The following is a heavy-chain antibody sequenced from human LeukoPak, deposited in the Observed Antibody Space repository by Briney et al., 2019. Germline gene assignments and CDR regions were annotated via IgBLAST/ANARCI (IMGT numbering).Heavy chain of an antibody. V-gene: IGHV4-31*03. D-gene: IGHD7-27*01. CDR2: IYYSGST. J-gene: IGHJ3*02. CDR3: ARSLTGPFDAFDI. Sequence: NPSQTLSLTCTVSGGSISSGGYYWSWIRQHPGKGLGWIGYIYYSGSTYYNPSLKSRVTISVDTSKNQFSLKLSSVTAADTAVYYCARSLTGPFDAFDIWGQGTMVTVSS. CDR1: GGSISSGGYY.